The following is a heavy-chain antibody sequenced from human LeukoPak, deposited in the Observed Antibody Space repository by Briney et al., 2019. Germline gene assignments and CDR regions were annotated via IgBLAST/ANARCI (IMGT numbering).Heavy chain of an antibody. D-gene: IGHD3-10*01. CDR1: GFTFSSYG. CDR2: IRYDGSNK. V-gene: IGHV3-30*02. Sequence: PGGSLRLSCAASGFTFSSYGMHWVRQAPGKGLEWVAFIRYDGSNKYYADSVKGRFTISRDNSKNTLYLQMNSLRSEDTAVYYCAHGSGSYGTDYWGQGTLVTVSS. CDR3: AHGSGSYGTDY. J-gene: IGHJ4*02.